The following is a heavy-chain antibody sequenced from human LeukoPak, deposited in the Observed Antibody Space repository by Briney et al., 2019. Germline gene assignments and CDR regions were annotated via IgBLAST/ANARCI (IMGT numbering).Heavy chain of an antibody. CDR2: ISAYNGNT. CDR1: GYNFAHN. V-gene: IGHV1-18*01. Sequence: GASVKVSCKASGYNFAHNIHWVRQAPGQGLEWMGWISAYNGNTNYAQKLQGRVTITTDTSTSTAYMELRSLRSDDTAVYYCARDWQTGTQETAFVGNDYWGQGTLVTVSS. D-gene: IGHD1-7*01. J-gene: IGHJ4*02. CDR3: ARDWQTGTQETAFVGNDY.